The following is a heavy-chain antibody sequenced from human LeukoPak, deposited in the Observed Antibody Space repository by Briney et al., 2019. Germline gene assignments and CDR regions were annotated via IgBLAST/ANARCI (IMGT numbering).Heavy chain of an antibody. D-gene: IGHD3-22*01. V-gene: IGHV3-33*01. J-gene: IGHJ4*02. CDR3: ARGRDFYDSSGHIDY. Sequence: QTGGSLSLSCAVSGFTFSSYGMHGVRQAPGKGLEWLAVRWYDGSNKYYADSVKRRFTISRDNSKNTLYLQMNSLRAEDTAVYYCARGRDFYDSSGHIDYWGQGTLVTVSS. CDR1: GFTFSSYG. CDR2: RWYDGSNK.